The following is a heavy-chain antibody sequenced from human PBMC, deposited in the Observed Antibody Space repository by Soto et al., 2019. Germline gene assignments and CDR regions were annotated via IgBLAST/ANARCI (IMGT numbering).Heavy chain of an antibody. D-gene: IGHD3-10*01. J-gene: IGHJ6*03. CDR3: ARDVLLWFGDWGAPHPYYYYYMDV. V-gene: IGHV4-39*01. Sequence: SETLSLTCTVSGGSISSSSYYWGWIRQPPGKGLEWIGSIYYSGSTYYNPSLKSRVTISVDTSKNQFSLKLSSVTAADTAVYYCARDVLLWFGDWGAPHPYYYYYMDVWGKGTTVTVSS. CDR2: IYYSGST. CDR1: GGSISSSSYY.